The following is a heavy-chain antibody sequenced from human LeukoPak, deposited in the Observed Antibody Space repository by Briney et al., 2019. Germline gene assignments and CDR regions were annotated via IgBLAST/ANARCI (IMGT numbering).Heavy chain of an antibody. D-gene: IGHD3-22*01. Sequence: ASVKVSCKVSGYTLTELSMHWVRQAPGKGLEWMGGFDPEDGETIYAQKFQGRVTMTEDTSTDTAYMELSSLRSEDPAVYYCATGTYYYDSSGLDYWGQGTLVTVSS. V-gene: IGHV1-24*01. CDR1: GYTLTELS. J-gene: IGHJ4*02. CDR3: ATGTYYYDSSGLDY. CDR2: FDPEDGET.